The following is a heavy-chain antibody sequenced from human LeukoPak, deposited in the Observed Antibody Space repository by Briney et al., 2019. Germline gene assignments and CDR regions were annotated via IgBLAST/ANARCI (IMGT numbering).Heavy chain of an antibody. CDR2: IYHSGST. CDR3: VRGHLVGGWFKYDAFDI. CDR1: GDSISSNY. Sequence: SETLSLTCTVSGDSISSNYWSWIRQPPGKGLEWIGYIYHSGSTSHNPSLKSRVTISLDTSKKHFSLKLSSVTAADTAIYYCVRGHLVGGWFKYDAFDIWGQGTMVTVSS. V-gene: IGHV4-59*01. J-gene: IGHJ3*02. D-gene: IGHD6-19*01.